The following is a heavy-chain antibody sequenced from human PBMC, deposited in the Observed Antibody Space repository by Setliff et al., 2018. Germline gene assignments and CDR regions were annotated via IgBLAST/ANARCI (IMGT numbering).Heavy chain of an antibody. V-gene: IGHV4-39*01. D-gene: IGHD2-2*01. CDR2: IYYSGST. J-gene: IGHJ6*03. Sequence: KTSETLSLTCTVSGGSISSSSYYWGWIRQPPGKGLEWIGSIYYSGSTYYNPSLKSRVTISVDTSKNQFSLNLSSVTAADTAVYYCARLGGSSTPGGFYYFYYYMDVWGKGTTVTVSS. CDR3: ARLGGSSTPGGFYYFYYYMDV. CDR1: GGSISSSSYY.